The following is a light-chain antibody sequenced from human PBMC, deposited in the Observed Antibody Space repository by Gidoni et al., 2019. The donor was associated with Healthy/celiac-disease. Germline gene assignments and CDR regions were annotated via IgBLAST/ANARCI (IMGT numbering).Light chain of an antibody. CDR1: QSVSSSY. CDR2: GAS. J-gene: IGKJ3*01. CDR3: QQYGSSLFT. Sequence: RASQSVSSSYLAWYQQKPGQAPRLLIYGASSRATGIPDRFSGSGSGTDFTLTISRLEPEDFAVYYCQQYGSSLFTFXPXTKVDIK. V-gene: IGKV3-20*01.